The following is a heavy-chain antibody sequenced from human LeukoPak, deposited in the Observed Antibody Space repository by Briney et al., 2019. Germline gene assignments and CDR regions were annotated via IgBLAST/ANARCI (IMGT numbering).Heavy chain of an antibody. CDR3: AKDPHPYDYVWGSYRYFFYFDY. Sequence: GVSLRLSCAASGFTFRSYAMSWVRQAPGKGLEWVSAISGSGGSTYYVDSVRGRFTISRDNSKNTLYLQMNSLRAEDTAVYYCAKDPHPYDYVWGSYRYFFYFDYWGQGTLVTVSS. V-gene: IGHV3-23*01. D-gene: IGHD3-16*02. CDR2: ISGSGGST. CDR1: GFTFRSYA. J-gene: IGHJ4*02.